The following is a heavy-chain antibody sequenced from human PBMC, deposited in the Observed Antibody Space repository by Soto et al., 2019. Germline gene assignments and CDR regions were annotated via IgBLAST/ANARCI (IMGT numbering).Heavy chain of an antibody. J-gene: IGHJ6*02. V-gene: IGHV4-59*01. Sequence: SETLSLPCTVSGGSISRYYWSWIRQPPGKGLEWIGYLYNAGSTIYNPSLKSRVTISVDMSQNQFSLNLNYVTAADTAVYYCARDLWGYCGTDCYPLDVWGQGTTVT. CDR2: LYNAGST. D-gene: IGHD2-21*02. CDR3: ARDLWGYCGTDCYPLDV. CDR1: GGSISRYY.